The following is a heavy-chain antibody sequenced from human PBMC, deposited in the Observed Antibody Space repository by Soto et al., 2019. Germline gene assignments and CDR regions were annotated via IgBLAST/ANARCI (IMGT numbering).Heavy chain of an antibody. J-gene: IGHJ3*02. CDR1: GFTFSSYS. D-gene: IGHD3-10*01. CDR2: ISSSSSYI. Sequence: GGSLRLSCAASGFTFSSYSMNWVRQAPGKGLEWVSSISSSSSYIYYADSVKGRFTISRDNAKNSLYLQMNSLRAEDTAGYYCARDPPLGGVRGVTGAFDIWGQGTMVTVSS. CDR3: ARDPPLGGVRGVTGAFDI. V-gene: IGHV3-21*01.